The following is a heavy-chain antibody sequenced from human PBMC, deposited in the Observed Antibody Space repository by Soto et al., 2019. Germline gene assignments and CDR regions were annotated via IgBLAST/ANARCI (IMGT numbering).Heavy chain of an antibody. J-gene: IGHJ5*02. D-gene: IGHD3-10*01. V-gene: IGHV4-30-4*01. Sequence: SETLSLTCTVSGGSITSDDYYWSWIRQPPGKGLEWIGYIYYSGRTHYNPSLESRLTISVDTSKNQFSLKLTSVTAADTAMYYCVRDYNRGDWFDTWGQGTLVTVSS. CDR2: IYYSGRT. CDR1: GGSITSDDYY. CDR3: VRDYNRGDWFDT.